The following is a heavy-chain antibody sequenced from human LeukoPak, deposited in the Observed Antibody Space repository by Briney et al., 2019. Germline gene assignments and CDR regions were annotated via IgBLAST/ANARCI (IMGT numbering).Heavy chain of an antibody. CDR2: IYTSGST. D-gene: IGHD6-13*01. CDR1: GGSISSYY. J-gene: IGHJ6*03. V-gene: IGHV4-4*07. Sequence: SETLSLTCTVSGGSISSYYWSWIRQPAGNGLEWIGRIYTSGSTNYNPSLKSRVTMSVDTSKNQFSLKMSSVTAADTAVYYCARVEGIAAIGQGYYYYYMDVWGKGTTVTVSS. CDR3: ARVEGIAAIGQGYYYYYMDV.